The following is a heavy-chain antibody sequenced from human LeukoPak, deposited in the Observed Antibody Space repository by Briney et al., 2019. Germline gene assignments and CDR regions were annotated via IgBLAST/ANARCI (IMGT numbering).Heavy chain of an antibody. Sequence: GGSLRLSCAASGFTFDDYAMHWVRQAPGKGLERVSLISGDGATTYYAASVKGRFTISRDNKKNVLYLQINNLETEDTALFYCAKDLSSVFDALNIWGQGTLVTVSS. CDR2: ISGDGATT. V-gene: IGHV3-43*02. CDR3: AKDLSSVFDALNI. D-gene: IGHD3-10*01. J-gene: IGHJ3*02. CDR1: GFTFDDYA.